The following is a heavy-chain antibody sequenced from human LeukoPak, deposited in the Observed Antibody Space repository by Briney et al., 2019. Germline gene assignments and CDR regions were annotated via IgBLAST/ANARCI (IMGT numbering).Heavy chain of an antibody. D-gene: IGHD1-26*01. J-gene: IGHJ4*02. CDR2: ISGSGGST. V-gene: IGHV3-23*01. CDR3: AKGYSGSYFDY. CDR1: GFTFSNYA. Sequence: GGSLRLSCAAYGFTFSNYAMSWVRQAPGKGLEWVSTISGSGGSTYYADSVKCRFTISRDNSKNTLYLQMNSLRAEDTAVYYCAKGYSGSYFDYWGQGTLVTVSS.